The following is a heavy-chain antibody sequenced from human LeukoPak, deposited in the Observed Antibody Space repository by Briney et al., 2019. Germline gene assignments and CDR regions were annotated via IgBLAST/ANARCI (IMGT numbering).Heavy chain of an antibody. CDR2: ISSSSRYI. CDR3: ARGLLIREGSGFDY. D-gene: IGHD3-3*01. V-gene: IGHV3-21*01. Sequence: GGSLRLSCAGSGFTFSSYSMNWVRQAPGKGVEWVSSISSSSRYIYYADSVKGRFTISRDNAKNSLYLQMNSLRAEDTAVYYCARGLLIREGSGFDYWGQGTLVTVSS. J-gene: IGHJ4*02. CDR1: GFTFSSYS.